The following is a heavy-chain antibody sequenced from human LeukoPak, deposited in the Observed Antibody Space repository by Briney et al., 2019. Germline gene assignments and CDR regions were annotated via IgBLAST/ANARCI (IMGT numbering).Heavy chain of an antibody. CDR3: AKSMAQWLSAFDI. CDR1: GXTFSNYA. CDR2: ISGSGGST. V-gene: IGHV3-23*01. Sequence: HPGGSLRLSCAASGXTFSNYAMTWVRQAPGKGLECVSAISGSGGSTYYADSVKGRFTISRDNSKNTLYLQMNSLRAEDTAVYYCAKSMAQWLSAFDIWGQGTMVTVSS. D-gene: IGHD6-19*01. J-gene: IGHJ3*02.